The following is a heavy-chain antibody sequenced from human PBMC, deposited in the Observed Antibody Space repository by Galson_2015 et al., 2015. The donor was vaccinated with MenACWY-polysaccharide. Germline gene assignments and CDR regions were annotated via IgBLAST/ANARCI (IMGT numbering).Heavy chain of an antibody. Sequence: SVKVSCKASGYTFTSYDINWVRQATGQGLEWMGWMNPNSGNTGYPQKFQGRVTMTRNTSISTAYMELSSLRSEGTAVYYCARGFAPDGIAVAKVLDDYWGQGTLVTVSS. CDR3: ARGFAPDGIAVAKVLDDY. J-gene: IGHJ4*02. V-gene: IGHV1-8*01. CDR2: MNPNSGNT. D-gene: IGHD6-19*01. CDR1: GYTFTSYD.